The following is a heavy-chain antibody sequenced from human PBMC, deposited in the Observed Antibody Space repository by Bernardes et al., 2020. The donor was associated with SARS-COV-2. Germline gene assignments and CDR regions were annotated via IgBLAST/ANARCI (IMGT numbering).Heavy chain of an antibody. CDR2: VSGSGASA. D-gene: IGHD3-22*01. J-gene: IGHJ4*02. V-gene: IGHV3-23*01. CDR1: GFTFSHYA. CDR3: AKSGYYDRSSYQDF. Sequence: GGSLRLSCTASGFTFSHYAMSWVRQAPGKGLEWVSTVSGSGASAYYADSVKGRFTISRDNSKHTLYLEVDSLRAEDTAVYYCAKSGYYDRSSYQDFCGQGTPVTVSS.